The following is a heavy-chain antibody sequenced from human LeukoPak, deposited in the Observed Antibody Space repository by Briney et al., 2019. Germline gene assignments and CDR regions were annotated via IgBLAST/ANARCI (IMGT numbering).Heavy chain of an antibody. Sequence: SGGSLRLSCAASGFTFSSYGMSWVRQAPGKGLEWVSAISGSGGSTYYADSVKGRFTISRDNSKNTLYLQMNSLRAEDTAVYYCAKDDPRSSGQSHWGQGTLVTVSS. D-gene: IGHD3-22*01. J-gene: IGHJ4*02. CDR3: AKDDPRSSGQSH. CDR2: ISGSGGST. V-gene: IGHV3-23*01. CDR1: GFTFSSYG.